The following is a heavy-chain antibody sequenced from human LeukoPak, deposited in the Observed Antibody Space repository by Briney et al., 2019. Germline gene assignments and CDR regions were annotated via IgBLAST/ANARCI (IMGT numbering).Heavy chain of an antibody. Sequence: SETLSLTCTVSGGSISSSSYYWGWIRQPPGKGLEWIGSIYYSGSTYYNPSLKSRVTISVDTSKNQFSLKLSSVTAADTAVYYCARDSVDTAMVYFYWYFDLWGRGTLVTVSS. CDR1: GGSISSSSYY. CDR2: IYYSGST. D-gene: IGHD5-18*01. J-gene: IGHJ2*01. CDR3: ARDSVDTAMVYFYWYFDL. V-gene: IGHV4-39*02.